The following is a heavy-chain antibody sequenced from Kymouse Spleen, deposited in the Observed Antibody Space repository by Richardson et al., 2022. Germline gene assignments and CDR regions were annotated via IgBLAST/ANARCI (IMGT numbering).Heavy chain of an antibody. Sequence: QVQLQQWGAGLLKPSETLSLTCAVYGGSFSGYYWSWIRQPPGKGLEWIGEINHSGSTNYNPSLKSRVTISVDTSKNQFSLKLSSVTAADTAVYYCAITMIVVVTLLGIWGQGTMVTVSS. D-gene: IGHD3-22*01. J-gene: IGHJ3*02. CDR3: AITMIVVVTLLGI. V-gene: IGHV4-34*01. CDR1: GGSFSGYY. CDR2: INHSGST.